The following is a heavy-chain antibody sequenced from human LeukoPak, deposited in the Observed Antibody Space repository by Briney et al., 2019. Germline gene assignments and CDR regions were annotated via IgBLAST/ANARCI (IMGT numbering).Heavy chain of an antibody. D-gene: IGHD4-17*01. CDR2: ISGSGGST. CDR3: AKDGDGDNYYYYMDV. J-gene: IGHJ6*03. Sequence: GGSLRLSCAASGFTFSSYWMIWVRQAPGKGLEWVSAISGSGGSTYYADSVKGRFTISRDNPKNTLYLQMNSLRAEDTAVYYCAKDGDGDNYYYYMDVWGKGTTVTVSS. CDR1: GFTFSSYW. V-gene: IGHV3-23*01.